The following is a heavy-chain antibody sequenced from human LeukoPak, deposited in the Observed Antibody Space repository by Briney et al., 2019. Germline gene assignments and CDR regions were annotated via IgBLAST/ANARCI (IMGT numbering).Heavy chain of an antibody. Sequence: SETLSLTCSVSGGSISGTDYYWSWIRQPPGRGLEWIGYIHHSGTTSYNPSLKSRITISVDPSMNQFSLKLTSMTAPDTAVYYCAGRGYAMAYWGQGTLVTVSS. V-gene: IGHV4-30-4*01. D-gene: IGHD5-12*01. CDR2: IHHSGTT. CDR1: GGSISGTDYY. CDR3: AGRGYAMAY. J-gene: IGHJ4*02.